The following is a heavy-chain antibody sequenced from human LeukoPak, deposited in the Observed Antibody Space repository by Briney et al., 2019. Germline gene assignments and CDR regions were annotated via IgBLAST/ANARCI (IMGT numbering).Heavy chain of an antibody. J-gene: IGHJ5*02. CDR2: INPNSGGT. CDR3: ARAFALGGAMVTSYWFDP. Sequence: ASVKVSCKASGYAFTGYYMHWVRQAPGQGLEWMGWINPNSGGTNYAQKFQGRVTMTRDTSISTAYMELSRLRSDDTAVYYCARAFALGGAMVTSYWFDPWGQGTLVTVSS. CDR1: GYAFTGYY. V-gene: IGHV1-2*02. D-gene: IGHD5-18*01.